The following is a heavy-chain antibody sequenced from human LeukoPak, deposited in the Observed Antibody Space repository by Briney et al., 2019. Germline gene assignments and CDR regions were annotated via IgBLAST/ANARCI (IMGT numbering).Heavy chain of an antibody. J-gene: IGHJ4*02. V-gene: IGHV4-61*02. CDR3: ARDVYYYGSGSYFLDY. CDR1: GGSISSGSYY. CDR2: IYSSGST. Sequence: SETLSLTCTVSGGSISSGSYYWNWIRQPAGKGLEWIGRIYSSGSTNYNPSLKSRVTMSVDTSKNQFSLKLNSVTAADTAVYYCARDVYYYGSGSYFLDYWGQGTLVTVSS. D-gene: IGHD3-10*01.